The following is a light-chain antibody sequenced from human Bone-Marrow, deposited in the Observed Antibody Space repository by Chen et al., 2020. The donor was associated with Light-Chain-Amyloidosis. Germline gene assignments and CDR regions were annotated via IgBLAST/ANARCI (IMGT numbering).Light chain of an antibody. CDR1: SSDIGEYNY. Sequence: QSALTPPASVSGSPGQSISISCTGTSSDIGEYNYVSWYQQRPGKAPKLIIFDVTSRPSGVSNRFSGSKSGNTASLIISGLQAADEADYYCSSYRSINSLIFGGGTKVSVL. CDR2: DVT. V-gene: IGLV2-14*03. J-gene: IGLJ1*01. CDR3: SSYRSINSLI.